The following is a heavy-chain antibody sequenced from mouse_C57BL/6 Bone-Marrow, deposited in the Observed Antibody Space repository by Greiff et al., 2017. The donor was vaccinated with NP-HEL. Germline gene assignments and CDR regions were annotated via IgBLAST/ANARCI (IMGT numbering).Heavy chain of an antibody. J-gene: IGHJ2*01. CDR3: EREAAQAPYDFDY. CDR2: INYDGSST. V-gene: IGHV5-16*01. D-gene: IGHD3-2*02. CDR1: GFTFSDYY. Sequence: EVLLVESEGGLVQPGSSMKLSCTASGFTFSDYYMAWVRQVPEKGLEWVANINYDGSSTYYLDSLKSRFIISRDNAKNILYLQMSSLKSEDTATYYCEREAAQAPYDFDYWGQGTTLTVAS.